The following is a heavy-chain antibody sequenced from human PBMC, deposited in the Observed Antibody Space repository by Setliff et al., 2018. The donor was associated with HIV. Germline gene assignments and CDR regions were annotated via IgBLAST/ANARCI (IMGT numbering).Heavy chain of an antibody. J-gene: IGHJ6*02. CDR2: IYPGNSDT. V-gene: IGHV5-51*01. CDR1: GYTFSNYC. CDR3: AKHLSPGSGWYSKARGMDV. D-gene: IGHD6-19*01. Sequence: GESLKISCKASGYTFSNYCIAWVRQMPGKGLGWMGIIYPGNSDTTYSPSFQGQVTISADKSISTAYLQWSSLKASDTAMYYCAKHLSPGSGWYSKARGMDVWGQGTTVTVSS.